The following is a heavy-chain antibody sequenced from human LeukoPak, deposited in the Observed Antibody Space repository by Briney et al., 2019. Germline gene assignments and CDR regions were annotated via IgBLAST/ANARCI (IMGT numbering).Heavy chain of an antibody. Sequence: GGSLRLSCAASGFIFSNYGMHWVRHSPDKGLEWVTFIRFDGSTQYYADSVKGRFTISRDNSKDTLYLQMNSLRAEDTAVYYCARDRWRDSSWSRSPFDYWGQGTLVTVSS. CDR3: ARDRWRDSSWSRSPFDY. V-gene: IGHV3-30*02. J-gene: IGHJ4*02. CDR2: IRFDGSTQ. CDR1: GFIFSNYG. D-gene: IGHD6-13*01.